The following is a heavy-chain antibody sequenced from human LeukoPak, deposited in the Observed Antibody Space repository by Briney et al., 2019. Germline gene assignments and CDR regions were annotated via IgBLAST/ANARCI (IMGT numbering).Heavy chain of an antibody. CDR2: IKQDGYEK. CDR1: GFTFSGYW. Sequence: GGSLRLSCAASGFTFSGYWMSWVRQTPEKGLEWVANIKQDGYEKYYVDSVKGRFTISRDNAKNSLYLQMSSLRADDTAVYYCAKVRTYFYHGLDVWGQGITVTVSS. D-gene: IGHD1-14*01. CDR3: AKVRTYFYHGLDV. V-gene: IGHV3-7*01. J-gene: IGHJ6*02.